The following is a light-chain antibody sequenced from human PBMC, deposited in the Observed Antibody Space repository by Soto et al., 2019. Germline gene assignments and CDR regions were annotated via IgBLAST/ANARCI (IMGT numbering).Light chain of an antibody. J-gene: IGLJ1*01. CDR2: EGS. CDR1: SSVVGSYNL. CDR3: CSYAGISTYV. V-gene: IGLV2-23*01. Sequence: QSALTQPASVSGSPGQSITISCTGTSSVVGSYNLVSWYQQHPGKAPKLMIYEGSKRPSGVSNRFSGSKSGNTASLTISGLQAEDEADYYCCSYAGISTYVFGTGTKVNVL.